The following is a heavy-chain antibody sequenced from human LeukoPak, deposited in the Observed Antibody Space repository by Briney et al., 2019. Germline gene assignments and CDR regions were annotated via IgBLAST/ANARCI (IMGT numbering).Heavy chain of an antibody. Sequence: SETLSLTCAVSGGPISSRSCYWGWIRQPPGKGLEWIGSIYYTGSTYHNPSLKSRVTMSVDTSMNQFSLNLNSVTAADTAVYYCARASVTYYYYYYMDVWGKGTTVTVSS. J-gene: IGHJ6*03. CDR1: GGPISSRSCY. D-gene: IGHD4-11*01. CDR3: ARASVTYYYYYYMDV. CDR2: IYYTGST. V-gene: IGHV4-39*07.